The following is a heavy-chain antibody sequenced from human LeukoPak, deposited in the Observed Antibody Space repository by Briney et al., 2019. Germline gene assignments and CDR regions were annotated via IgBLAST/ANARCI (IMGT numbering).Heavy chain of an antibody. V-gene: IGHV4-61*02. CDR2: IYTTGST. Sequence: PSETLSLTCTVSGGSITTGSSYWIWIRHPAGRGREWIGRIYTTGSTDYNPSLKSRVTISVDTSNNQFSLRLTSVTAADTAVYYCARAPTSSTSSSSLFDLWGQGTMVTVSS. CDR1: GGSITTGSSY. D-gene: IGHD2-2*01. J-gene: IGHJ3*01. CDR3: ARAPTSSTSSSSLFDL.